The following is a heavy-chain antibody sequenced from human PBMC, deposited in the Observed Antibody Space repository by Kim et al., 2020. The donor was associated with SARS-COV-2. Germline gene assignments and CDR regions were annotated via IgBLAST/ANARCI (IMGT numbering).Heavy chain of an antibody. V-gene: IGHV3-23*01. CDR3: AKDTFSGRWNDYFQH. J-gene: IGHJ1*01. CDR2: INGGGDRT. D-gene: IGHD6-19*01. Sequence: GGSLRLSCVGSGFTFSTSAMTWVRQAPGKGLECVSGINGGGDRTDYADSVTGRFTISRDNSKNTVYLQMNSLRADDTAVYYCAKDTFSGRWNDYFQHWGRGTLVTVSS. CDR1: GFTFSTSA.